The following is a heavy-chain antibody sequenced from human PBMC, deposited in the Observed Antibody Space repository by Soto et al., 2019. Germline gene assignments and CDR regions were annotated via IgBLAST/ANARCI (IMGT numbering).Heavy chain of an antibody. J-gene: IGHJ6*02. V-gene: IGHV3-30*18. CDR3: AKSRLPASVYGMDV. Sequence: QVQLVESGGGVVQPGRSLRLSCAASGFTFSSYGMHWVRQAAGKGLEWVAVMSYDGSHKYYADSVKGRFTISRDNSKNTLYLQMNSLRAGDTAVFYYAKSRLPASVYGMDVWGQGTTVTVSS. D-gene: IGHD2-2*01. CDR1: GFTFSSYG. CDR2: MSYDGSHK.